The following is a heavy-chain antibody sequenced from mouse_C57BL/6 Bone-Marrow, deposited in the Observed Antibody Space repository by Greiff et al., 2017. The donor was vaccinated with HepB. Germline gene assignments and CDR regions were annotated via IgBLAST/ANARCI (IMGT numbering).Heavy chain of an antibody. V-gene: IGHV5-16*01. J-gene: IGHJ2*01. CDR2: INYDGSST. CDR1: GFTFSDYY. CDR3: AIECDYGYFDY. D-gene: IGHD2-4*01. Sequence: EVKLLESEGGLVQPGSSMKLSCTASGFTFSDYYMAWVRQVPEKGLEWVANINYDGSSTYYLDSLKSRFTISRDNAKNILYLQMSSLKSEDTATYYCAIECDYGYFDYWGQGTTLTVSS.